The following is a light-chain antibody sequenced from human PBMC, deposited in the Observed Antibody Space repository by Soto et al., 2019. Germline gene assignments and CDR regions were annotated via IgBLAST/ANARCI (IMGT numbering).Light chain of an antibody. Sequence: EIGLTQSPATLSLSPGDRATLSCRASQSVSRYLAWYQQKPGKAHRLLIHDTSTRATGVPDTFSGSGSGTEFTLTISSLEPEDSAMYYCQQRFSWPPTFGGGTHVEIK. V-gene: IGKV3-11*01. J-gene: IGKJ4*01. CDR3: QQRFSWPPT. CDR1: QSVSRY. CDR2: DTS.